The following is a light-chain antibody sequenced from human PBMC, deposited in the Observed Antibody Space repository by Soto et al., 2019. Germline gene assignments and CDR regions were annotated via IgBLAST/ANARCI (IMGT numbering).Light chain of an antibody. V-gene: IGKV3-11*01. Sequence: EIVLTQSAATLSLSRGERATLSYRASQSVSSYLAWSQQKPGQAPRLLSSDAANRATGIPASFSGSRSGTDFTLTISGLEPEEFAVYYCQQRSNCAPVTFGAGTTGEIK. CDR2: DAA. CDR1: QSVSSY. J-gene: IGKJ4*01. CDR3: QQRSNCAPVT.